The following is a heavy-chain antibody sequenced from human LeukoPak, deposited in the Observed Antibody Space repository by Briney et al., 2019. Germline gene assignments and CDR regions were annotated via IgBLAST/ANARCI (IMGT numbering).Heavy chain of an antibody. V-gene: IGHV4-38-2*02. CDR1: DDSMRSGYN. CDR2: LLSTGSS. D-gene: IGHD2/OR15-2a*01. Sequence: SETLSLSCNASDDSMRSGYNWGWVRQSPGKGLEWIGTLLSTGSSFYNPSLQSRVAMSMDTSRNELSLKLKSVTAADTAVFYCARLRLSKLERRTPYFYLELWGRGTLVIVSS. J-gene: IGHJ2*01. CDR3: ARLRLSKLERRTPYFYLEL.